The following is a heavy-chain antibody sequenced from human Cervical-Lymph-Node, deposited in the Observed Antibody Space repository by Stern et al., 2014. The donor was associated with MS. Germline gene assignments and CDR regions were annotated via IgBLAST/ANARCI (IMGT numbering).Heavy chain of an antibody. V-gene: IGHV5-51*01. CDR3: ARRGMDV. Sequence: VQLGQSGAELKKPGESLTISCKGFGYRFNIYWIAWVRQRPGKGLEWMGIIDPDDSDTGYSPSFQGQVTFSVDKSISTAYLQWSSLKPSDTATYFCARRGMDVWGQGTSVTVSS. J-gene: IGHJ6*02. CDR1: GYRFNIYW. CDR2: IDPDDSDT.